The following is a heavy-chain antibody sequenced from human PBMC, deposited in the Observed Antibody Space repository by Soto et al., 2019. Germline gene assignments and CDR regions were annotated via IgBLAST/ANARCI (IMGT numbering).Heavy chain of an antibody. D-gene: IGHD1-1*01. CDR2: MNPNTGNS. V-gene: IGHV1-8*01. CDR3: ARRAETNGWNGFGADKYYFDF. Sequence: QVQLVQSGAEVRKPGASVKVSCEASGYTFTSYDIYWVRQATGQGLEWMGWMNPNTGNSGYAQKFQGRVTMTRDTSKSTAHMELSSLRSEDTAVYYCARRAETNGWNGFGADKYYFDFWGQGTLVTVSS. J-gene: IGHJ4*02. CDR1: GYTFTSYD.